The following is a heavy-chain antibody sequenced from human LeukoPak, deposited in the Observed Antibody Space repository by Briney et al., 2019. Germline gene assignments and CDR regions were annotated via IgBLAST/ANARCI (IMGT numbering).Heavy chain of an antibody. Sequence: ARSLRLSCAASGFTFSSYGIHWVRQSPGKGLEWVAVVSYLGDDQFYAESVKGRFTISRDNSKKTVFLQMNSLRGEDTAVYYCAKDRSSGPHYYYGMDVWGRGTTVIVSS. CDR2: VSYLGDDQ. J-gene: IGHJ6*02. CDR1: GFTFSSYG. CDR3: AKDRSSGPHYYYGMDV. D-gene: IGHD3-22*01. V-gene: IGHV3-30*18.